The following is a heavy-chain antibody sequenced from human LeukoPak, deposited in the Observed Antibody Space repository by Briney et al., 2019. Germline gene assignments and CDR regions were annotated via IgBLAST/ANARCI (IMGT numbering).Heavy chain of an antibody. V-gene: IGHV1-69*04. CDR3: ARELPPVRGKRVAFDI. Sequence: ASVKVSCKASGGTFSSYTISWLRQAPGQGLEWMGRIIPILGIANYAQKFQGRVTITADKSTSTAYMELSSLRSEDTAVYYCARELPPVRGKRVAFDIWGQGTMVTVSS. D-gene: IGHD3-10*02. J-gene: IGHJ3*02. CDR2: IIPILGIA. CDR1: GGTFSSYT.